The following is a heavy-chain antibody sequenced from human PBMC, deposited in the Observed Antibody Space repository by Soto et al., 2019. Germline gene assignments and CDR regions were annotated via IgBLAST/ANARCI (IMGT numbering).Heavy chain of an antibody. D-gene: IGHD3-3*01. CDR1: GYTFTSYG. J-gene: IGHJ4*02. CDR2: ISAYNGNT. V-gene: IGHV1-18*01. Sequence: ASVKVSCKASGYTFTSYGISWVRQAPGQGLEWMGWISAYNGNTNYAQKLQGRVTMTTDTSTSTAYMELRSLRSDDTAVYYCAKGLGASVTIFGVVIIGRWGQGTLVTVSS. CDR3: AKGLGASVTIFGVVIIGR.